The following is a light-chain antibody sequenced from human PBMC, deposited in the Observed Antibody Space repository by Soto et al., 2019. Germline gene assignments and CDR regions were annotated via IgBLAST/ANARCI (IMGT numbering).Light chain of an antibody. V-gene: IGKV1-5*01. CDR3: QQYNSYPWT. CDR1: QSISSW. Sequence: DIQMTQSPSTQSASVGDRVTITCRASQSISSWLAWYQQKPGKAPKLLIYDASALESGVPSRFSGSGSGTEFTLTINSLQPDDFATYYCQQYNSYPWTFGQGTKVEIK. J-gene: IGKJ1*01. CDR2: DAS.